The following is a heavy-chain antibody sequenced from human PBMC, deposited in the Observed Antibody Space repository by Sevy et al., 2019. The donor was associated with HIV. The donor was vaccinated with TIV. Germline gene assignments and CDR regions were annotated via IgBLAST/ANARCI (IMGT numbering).Heavy chain of an antibody. CDR2: IWYDESDK. Sequence: GGSLRLSCAASGFTFSSHDMHWVRQAPDKGLEWVAVIWYDESDKYYADSVKDRFTISRDNSKNTLFLQMHSLSAEDTAVYYCARATSGSNIYYAMDVWGQGTTVTVSS. J-gene: IGHJ6*02. D-gene: IGHD5-12*01. V-gene: IGHV3-33*01. CDR1: GFTFSSHD. CDR3: ARATSGSNIYYAMDV.